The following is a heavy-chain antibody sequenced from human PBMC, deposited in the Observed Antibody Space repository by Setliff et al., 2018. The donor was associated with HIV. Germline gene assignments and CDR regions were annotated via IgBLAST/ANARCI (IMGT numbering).Heavy chain of an antibody. CDR3: AKGEVYSSVWFKYYYKALDV. CDR2: IIPMLSIA. Sequence: ASVKVSCKASGGTFSNYALSWVRQAPGQGLEWMGGIIPMLSIANYAQKFQDRLTITADESTSTAYMELSSLASDDTAVYHCAKGEVYSSVWFKYYYKALDVWGQGTTVTVSS. V-gene: IGHV1-69*10. J-gene: IGHJ6*02. CDR1: GGTFSNYA. D-gene: IGHD6-19*01.